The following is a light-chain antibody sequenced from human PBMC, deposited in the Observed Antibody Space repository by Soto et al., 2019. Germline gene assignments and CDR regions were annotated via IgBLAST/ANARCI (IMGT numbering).Light chain of an antibody. CDR2: RAS. J-gene: IGKJ1*01. V-gene: IGKV1-5*03. Sequence: DIQMTQSPSTLSASVGDRVTITCRASQTINILLAWYQQNPGKAPKFLISRASSLESGVPSRFSGSGSGTEFTLTISNLQPDDFATYYCQQYNSYSWTFGQGTKVEIK. CDR3: QQYNSYSWT. CDR1: QTINIL.